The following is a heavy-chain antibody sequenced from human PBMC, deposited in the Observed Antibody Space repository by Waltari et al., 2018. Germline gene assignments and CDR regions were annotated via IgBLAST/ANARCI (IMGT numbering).Heavy chain of an antibody. V-gene: IGHV4-39*07. CDR1: GGSISSSSYY. Sequence: QLQLQESGPGLVKPSETLYLTCTVSGGSISSSSYYWGWIRQPPGKGLEWIGGIYYSGSTHYNPALKSQGTISVDTSKNQFSLKLSSVTAADTAVYYCARDGVAAAGTRGYFQHWGQGTLVTVSS. CDR3: ARDGVAAAGTRGYFQH. CDR2: IYYSGST. J-gene: IGHJ1*01. D-gene: IGHD6-13*01.